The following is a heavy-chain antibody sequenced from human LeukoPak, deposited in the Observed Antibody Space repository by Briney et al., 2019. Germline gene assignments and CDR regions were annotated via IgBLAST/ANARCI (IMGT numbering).Heavy chain of an antibody. Sequence: GGSLRLSCAASGFTFSRYWMTWVRQAPGKGLEWVANIKQDGSKKNYVDSVKGRFTISRDNAKNSLYLQMSSLRPEDTAVYYCVKDRWVDHWGQGTLVTVPS. D-gene: IGHD6-13*01. J-gene: IGHJ4*02. CDR3: VKDRWVDH. CDR2: IKQDGSKK. V-gene: IGHV3-7*01. CDR1: GFTFSRYW.